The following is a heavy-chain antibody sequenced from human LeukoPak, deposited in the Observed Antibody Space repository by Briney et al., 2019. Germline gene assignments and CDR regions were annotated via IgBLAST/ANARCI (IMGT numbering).Heavy chain of an antibody. CDR3: ARAIGSTAIFYYYYYYMDV. V-gene: IGHV4-39*07. CDR1: GGSISSSIYY. CDR2: IYYSGST. D-gene: IGHD5-18*01. Sequence: SETLSLTCTVSGGSISSSIYYWGWIRQPPGKGLEWIGSIYYSGSTYYNPSLKSRVTISVDTSKNQFSLELSSVTAADTAVYYCARAIGSTAIFYYYYYYMDVWGKGTTVTVSS. J-gene: IGHJ6*03.